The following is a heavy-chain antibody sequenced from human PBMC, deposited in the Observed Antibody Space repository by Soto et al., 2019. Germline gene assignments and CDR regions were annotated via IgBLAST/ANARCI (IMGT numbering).Heavy chain of an antibody. V-gene: IGHV3-9*01. D-gene: IGHD3-10*01. CDR3: AKDTTPSRRGAFDI. CDR2: ISWNSGSI. CDR1: GFTFDDYA. Sequence: PGGSLRLSCAASGFTFDDYAMHWVRQAPGKGLEWVSGISWNSGSIGYADSVKGRLTISRDNAKNSLYLQMNSLRAEDTALYYCAKDTTPSRRGAFDIWGQGTMVTVSS. J-gene: IGHJ3*02.